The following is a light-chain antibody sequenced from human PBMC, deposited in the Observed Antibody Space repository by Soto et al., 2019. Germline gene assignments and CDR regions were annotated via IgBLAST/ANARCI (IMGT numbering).Light chain of an antibody. Sequence: QSVLTQPASVSGSPGQSITISCTGTSRDVGTYTFVSWYQQQPGQAPKLMIIDVSQRPSGLSNRFSGSKSGNTAFLTISGHRAEDEADYYCCSFTSGGTWVFGGGTKLTVL. CDR2: DVS. CDR3: CSFTSGGTWV. V-gene: IGLV2-23*02. CDR1: SRDVGTYTF. J-gene: IGLJ3*02.